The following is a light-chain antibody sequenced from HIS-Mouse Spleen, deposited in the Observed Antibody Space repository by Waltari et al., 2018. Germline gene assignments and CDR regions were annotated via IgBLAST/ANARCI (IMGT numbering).Light chain of an antibody. CDR2: EGS. V-gene: IGLV2-23*01. Sequence: QSALTQPASVSGSPGQSTTISCPGTSSHVGGYNLVSWYQQNPGKAPKLMIYEGSKRPSGVSNRFSGSKSGNTASLTISGLQAEDEADYYCCSYAGSSTWVFGGGTKLTVL. CDR3: CSYAGSSTWV. J-gene: IGLJ3*02. CDR1: SSHVGGYNL.